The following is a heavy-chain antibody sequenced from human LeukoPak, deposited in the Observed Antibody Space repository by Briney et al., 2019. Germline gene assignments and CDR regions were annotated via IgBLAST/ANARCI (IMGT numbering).Heavy chain of an antibody. CDR2: IYHSGST. CDR1: GGSISSSNW. J-gene: IGHJ4*02. Sequence: SETLSLTCAVSGGSISSSNWWSWVRQPPGKGLEWIGEIYHSGSTNYNPSLKSRVTISVDKSKDQFSLKLSSVTAADTAVYYCARIRYFDWPFFDYWGQGTLVTVSS. V-gene: IGHV4-4*02. D-gene: IGHD3-9*01. CDR3: ARIRYFDWPFFDY.